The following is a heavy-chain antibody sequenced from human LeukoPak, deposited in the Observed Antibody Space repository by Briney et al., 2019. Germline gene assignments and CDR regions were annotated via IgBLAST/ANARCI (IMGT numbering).Heavy chain of an antibody. Sequence: SETLSLTCTVSGGSISSSNWNWIRQAPGKGLEWIGYITFSGGTNYNPSLGSRVTISLDMYKNQFSLKLTSVTAADTAIYYCARDSVYVTNWYDPWGQGTLVTVSS. CDR3: ARDSVYVTNWYDP. V-gene: IGHV4-59*01. D-gene: IGHD2-8*01. CDR2: ITFSGGT. J-gene: IGHJ5*02. CDR1: GGSISSSN.